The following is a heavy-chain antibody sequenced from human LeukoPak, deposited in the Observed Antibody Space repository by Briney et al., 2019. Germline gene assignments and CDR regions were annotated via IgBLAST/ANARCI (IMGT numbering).Heavy chain of an antibody. CDR2: MNHSGST. V-gene: IGHV4-34*01. CDR3: ARVSSIVVVVAATNYFDS. J-gene: IGHJ4*02. D-gene: IGHD2-15*01. CDR1: GGSFSGYY. Sequence: SETLSLTCAVYGGSFSGYYWSWLRQPPGKGLEWIGEMNHSGSTNYNPSLKSRVTISVDTSKNQFSLKLSSVTAADTAVYYCARVSSIVVVVAATNYFDSWGQGTLVTVSS.